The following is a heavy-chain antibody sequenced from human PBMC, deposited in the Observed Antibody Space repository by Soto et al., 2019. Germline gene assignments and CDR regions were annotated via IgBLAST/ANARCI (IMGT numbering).Heavy chain of an antibody. CDR1: GFTFSTYA. CDR2: ISGMGGST. CDR3: AKEEELARRADY. Sequence: PGGSLRLACAASGFTFSTYAMRWVRQAPGGGREWVSAISGMGGSTYYADSVNGRSTISRDNSKNTLYLQMKSLRAEDTDVYYCAKEEELARRADYWGQGTLVTVSS. D-gene: IGHD1-1*01. J-gene: IGHJ4*02. V-gene: IGHV3-23*01.